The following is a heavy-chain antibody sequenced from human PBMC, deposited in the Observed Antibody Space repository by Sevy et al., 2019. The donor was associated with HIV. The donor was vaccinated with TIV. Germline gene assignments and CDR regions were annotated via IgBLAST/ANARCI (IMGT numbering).Heavy chain of an antibody. V-gene: IGHV3-49*03. CDR2: IRSKDYGGTT. D-gene: IGHD2-21*01. Sequence: GGSLRLSCTTSGFTFGDFAMSWFRQAPGKGLEWVGFIRSKDYGGTTEYAASVKGRFTISRDDSKNIANMQMNSLKTEDTAVYFGTRDGGGGNILASYYYYDMDFWGQGTTVTVSS. J-gene: IGHJ6*02. CDR1: GFTFGDFA. CDR3: TRDGGGGNILASYYYYDMDF.